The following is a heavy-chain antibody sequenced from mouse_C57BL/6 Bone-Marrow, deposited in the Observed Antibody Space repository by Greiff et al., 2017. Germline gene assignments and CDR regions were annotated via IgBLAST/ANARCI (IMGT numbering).Heavy chain of an antibody. D-gene: IGHD4-1*01. CDR1: GYTFTSYW. J-gene: IGHJ4*01. CDR3: ARGLGRSAMDY. Sequence: QLQQPGAELVMPGASVKLSCKASGYTFTSYWMHWVKQRPGQGLEWIGEIDPSDSYTNYNQKFKGKSTLTVDKSSSTAYMQLSSLTSEDSAVYFCARGLGRSAMDYWGQGTSVTVSS. V-gene: IGHV1-69*01. CDR2: IDPSDSYT.